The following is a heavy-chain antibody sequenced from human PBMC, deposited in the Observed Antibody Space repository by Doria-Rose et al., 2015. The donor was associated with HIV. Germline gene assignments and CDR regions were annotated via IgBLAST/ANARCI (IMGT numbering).Heavy chain of an antibody. CDR2: IRYDGSNK. V-gene: IGHV3-30*02. D-gene: IGHD3-10*01. CDR3: AKTSGSSLDY. CDR1: SSHG. Sequence: SSHGMQWVRQAPGKGLEWVAFIRYDGSNKYYADSVKGRFTISRDNSKKTLHLQMNGLTAEDTAVYYCAKTSGSSLDYWGQGTLVTVSS. J-gene: IGHJ4*02.